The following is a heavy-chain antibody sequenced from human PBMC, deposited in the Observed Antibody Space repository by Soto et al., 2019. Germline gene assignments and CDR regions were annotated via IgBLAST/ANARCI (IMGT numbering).Heavy chain of an antibody. D-gene: IGHD3-10*01. J-gene: IGHJ4*02. CDR2: VSGSGGST. V-gene: IGHV3-23*01. Sequence: GGSLRLSCAASGFTFSSFAMSWVRQAPGKGLEWVSAVSGSGGSTYYADSVKGRFAISRDNSKNTLYLQMSSLRAEDTAVYYCARDHVRGGYWGQGTLVTVSS. CDR1: GFTFSSFA. CDR3: ARDHVRGGY.